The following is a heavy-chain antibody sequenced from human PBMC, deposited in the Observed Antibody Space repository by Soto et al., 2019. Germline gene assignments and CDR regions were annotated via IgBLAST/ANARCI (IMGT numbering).Heavy chain of an antibody. CDR2: IDWDDDK. D-gene: IGHD6-6*01. J-gene: IGHJ6*02. V-gene: IGHV2-70*01. CDR1: GFSLSTSGMC. Sequence: SGPTLVNPTQTLTLTCTFSGFSLSTSGMCVSWIRQPPGKALEWLALIDWDDDKYYSTSLKTRLTISKDTSKNQVVLTMTNMEPVDTATYYCARIPAARRYYYYYGMDVWGQGTTVTVSS. CDR3: ARIPAARRYYYYYGMDV.